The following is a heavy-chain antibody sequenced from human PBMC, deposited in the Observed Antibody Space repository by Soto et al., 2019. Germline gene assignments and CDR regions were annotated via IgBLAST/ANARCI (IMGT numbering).Heavy chain of an antibody. V-gene: IGHV1-69*01. D-gene: IGHD2-15*01. CDR2: IIPIFGTA. J-gene: IGHJ6*02. Sequence: QVQLVQSGAEVKKPGSSVKVSCKASGGTFSSYAISWVRQAPGQGLEWMGGIIPIFGTANYAQKFQGRVTSTADESTSTDYMELSSLRSEDTAVYYCARAGLVVVAATLYYYYGMDVRGQGTTVTVSS. CDR1: GGTFSSYA. CDR3: ARAGLVVVAATLYYYYGMDV.